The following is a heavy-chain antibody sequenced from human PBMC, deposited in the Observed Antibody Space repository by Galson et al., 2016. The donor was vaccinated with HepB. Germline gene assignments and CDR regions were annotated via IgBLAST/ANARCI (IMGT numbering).Heavy chain of an antibody. CDR2: IKQDGSQT. J-gene: IGHJ4*02. Sequence: SLRLSCAASGFNFSSYAMSWVRQAPGKGLEWVANIKQDGSQTHYVDSVKGRFTISRDNAGNSLDLQMNSLRVEDTAVYYCARGRYGFNDGRIEYWGQGTLVVVSS. V-gene: IGHV3-7*03. D-gene: IGHD3-10*01. CDR1: GFNFSSYA. CDR3: ARGRYGFNDGRIEY.